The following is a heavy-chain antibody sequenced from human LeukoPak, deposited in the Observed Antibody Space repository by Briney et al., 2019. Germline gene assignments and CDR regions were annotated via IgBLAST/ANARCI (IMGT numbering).Heavy chain of an antibody. V-gene: IGHV3-11*04. Sequence: GGSLRLSCAASGFTFSDYNMSWIRQAPGKGLEWISYIRSSGSTIYYADSVKGRFTISRDNARNSLYLQMNSLRAEDTAIYYCARGNSAWYHFDYWGQGTLVTVSS. CDR1: GFTFSDYN. J-gene: IGHJ4*02. D-gene: IGHD6-19*01. CDR2: IRSSGSTI. CDR3: ARGNSAWYHFDY.